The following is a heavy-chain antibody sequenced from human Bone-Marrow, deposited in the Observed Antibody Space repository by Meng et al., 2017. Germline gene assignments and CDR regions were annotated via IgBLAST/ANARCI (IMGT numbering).Heavy chain of an antibody. D-gene: IGHD5-18*01. CDR3: ARQKFSYGLGPPAY. CDR2: INHRGST. CDR1: GGSFRGYF. J-gene: IGHJ4*02. V-gene: IGHV4-34*01. Sequence: QVQIQQWGAGLLKPSETLSLTCGVYGGSFRGYFWAWIRQPPGKGLEWIGEINHRGSTNYNPSLKSRVTISVDTSKSQVSLNLSSVTAADTAVYYCARQKFSYGLGPPAYWGQGTLVTVSS.